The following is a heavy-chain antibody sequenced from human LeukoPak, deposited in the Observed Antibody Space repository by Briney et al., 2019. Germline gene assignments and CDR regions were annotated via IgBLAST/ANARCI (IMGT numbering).Heavy chain of an antibody. J-gene: IGHJ4*02. CDR3: ARGLYPGY. D-gene: IGHD2/OR15-2a*01. Sequence: SETLSLTCAVYGGSFSGYYWSWIRQPPGKGLEWIGEINHSGSTNYNPSLKSRVTISVDTSENQFPLKLSSVTAADTAVYYCARGLYPGYWGQGTLVTVSS. CDR2: INHSGST. CDR1: GGSFSGYY. V-gene: IGHV4-34*01.